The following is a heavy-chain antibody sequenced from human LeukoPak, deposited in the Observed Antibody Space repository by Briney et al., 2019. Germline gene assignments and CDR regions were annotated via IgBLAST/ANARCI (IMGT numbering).Heavy chain of an antibody. Sequence: GGSLRLSCAASGFTFSSYWMSWVRQAPGKGLEWVANIKQDGSEKYYVDSVKGRFTISRDNAKNSLYLQMNSLRAEDTAVYYCARDRRSSGWYLLYWGQGTLVTVSS. CDR2: IKQDGSEK. V-gene: IGHV3-7*01. D-gene: IGHD6-19*01. CDR3: ARDRRSSGWYLLY. J-gene: IGHJ4*02. CDR1: GFTFSSYW.